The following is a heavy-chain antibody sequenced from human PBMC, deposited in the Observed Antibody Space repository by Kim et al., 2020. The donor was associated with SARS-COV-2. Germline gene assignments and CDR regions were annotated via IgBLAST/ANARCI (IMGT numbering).Heavy chain of an antibody. CDR1: GGSFSGYY. Sequence: SETLSLTCAVYGGSFSGYYWSWIRQPPGKGLEWIGEINHSGSTNYNPSLKSRVTISVDTSKNQFSLKLSSVTAADTAVYYCARGPGYYDSRGYWGQGTLVTVSS. CDR3: ARGPGYYDSRGY. CDR2: INHSGST. D-gene: IGHD3-22*01. J-gene: IGHJ4*02. V-gene: IGHV4-34*01.